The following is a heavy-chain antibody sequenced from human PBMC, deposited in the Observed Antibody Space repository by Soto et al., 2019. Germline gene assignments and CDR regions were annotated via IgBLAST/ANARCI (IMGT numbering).Heavy chain of an antibody. D-gene: IGHD3-9*01. CDR1: GYLFTGYH. CDR3: ARDARGTRGFDEMDI. Sequence: QVHLVQSGAEVKKPGASVKVSCKASGYLFTGYHIHWVRQAPGRGLEWLGWITPNSGDTEYAQNFQGRVTMTRDTSFNLVYMEMSGLMSDDTAVYYCARDARGTRGFDEMDIWGQGTTGTVSS. V-gene: IGHV1-2*02. CDR2: ITPNSGDT. J-gene: IGHJ6*02.